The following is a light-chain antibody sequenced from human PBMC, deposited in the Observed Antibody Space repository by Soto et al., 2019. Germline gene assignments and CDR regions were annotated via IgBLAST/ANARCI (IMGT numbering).Light chain of an antibody. CDR3: QQYNSYWT. CDR1: QSISSW. V-gene: IGKV1-5*03. Sequence: DIQITQSPSTLCASVGDRVTITCRASQSISSWLAWYQQKPGKAPNLLIYKASSSEGGVPSRLSGSGAGTVFTIPIRSLQPDYFATYYCQQYNSYWTFGQGTAVEIK. CDR2: KAS. J-gene: IGKJ1*01.